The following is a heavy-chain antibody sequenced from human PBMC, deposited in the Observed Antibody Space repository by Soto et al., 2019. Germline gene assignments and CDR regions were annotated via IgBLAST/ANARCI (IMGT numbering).Heavy chain of an antibody. CDR1: GGTFSSYT. CDR3: ARERGALDY. D-gene: IGHD3-16*01. V-gene: IGHV1-69*04. Sequence: GASVKVSCKASGGTFSSYTINWVRQAPGQGLEWMGRIIPVLGIPTYAQKFQGRVTIIADKSTGTAYMELSSLRSDDTGVYYCARERGALDYWGQGTLVTVSS. CDR2: IIPVLGIP. J-gene: IGHJ4*02.